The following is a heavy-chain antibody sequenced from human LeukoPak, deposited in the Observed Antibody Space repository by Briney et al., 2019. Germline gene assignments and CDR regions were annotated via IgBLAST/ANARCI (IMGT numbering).Heavy chain of an antibody. CDR2: INPDGNEK. V-gene: IGHV3-7*01. CDR3: SGRDSSRSPRAY. CDR1: GLTFTDFW. D-gene: IGHD6-13*01. Sequence: GGSLRLSCAASGLTFTDFWMNWVRLAPGRGLEWLANINPDGNEKYYVDSVKGRFAMSRDNAKNEVYLEMNSLRAEDTGVYYCSGRDSSRSPRAYWGQGTLVSVS. J-gene: IGHJ4*02.